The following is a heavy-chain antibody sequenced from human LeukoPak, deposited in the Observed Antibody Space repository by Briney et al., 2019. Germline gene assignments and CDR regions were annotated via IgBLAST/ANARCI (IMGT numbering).Heavy chain of an antibody. CDR2: IYYSGST. J-gene: IGHJ3*02. CDR3: AREDYCSGGSCLDAFDI. V-gene: IGHV4-59*01. CDR1: GGSISSYY. Sequence: PSETLSLTCTVSGGSISSYYWSWIRQPSGKGLEWIGYIYYSGSTNYNPSLKSRVTISVDTSKNQFSLKLSSVTAADTAVYYCAREDYCSGGSCLDAFDIWGQGTMVTVSS. D-gene: IGHD2-15*01.